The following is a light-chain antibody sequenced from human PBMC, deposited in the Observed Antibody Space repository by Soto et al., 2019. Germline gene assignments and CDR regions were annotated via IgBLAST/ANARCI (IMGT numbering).Light chain of an antibody. CDR2: GAS. Sequence: EIVMTQSPATLSVSPGEAATLSCRASQSVSSHLAWYQQRPGQSPRLLIYGASTRATGIPDRFSGSGSGTDFTLTISRLEPEDFAVYYCQQYGSSPRTFGQGTKLEIK. V-gene: IGKV3-20*01. J-gene: IGKJ2*01. CDR3: QQYGSSPRT. CDR1: QSVSSH.